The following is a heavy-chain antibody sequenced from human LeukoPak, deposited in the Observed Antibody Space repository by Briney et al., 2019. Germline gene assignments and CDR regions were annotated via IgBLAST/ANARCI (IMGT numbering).Heavy chain of an antibody. CDR3: ARDLEVTTDYYGMDV. CDR1: GGTFSSYA. J-gene: IGHJ6*02. V-gene: IGHV1-69*04. D-gene: IGHD4-17*01. CDR2: IIPILGIA. Sequence: SVKVSCKASGGTFSSYAISWVQQAPGQGLEWMGRIIPILGIANYAQKFQGRVTITADKSTSTAYMELSSLRSEDTAVYYCARDLEVTTDYYGMDVWGQGTTVTVSS.